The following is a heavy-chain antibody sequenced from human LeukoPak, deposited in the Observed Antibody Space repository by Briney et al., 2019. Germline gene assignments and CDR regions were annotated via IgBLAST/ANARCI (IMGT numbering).Heavy chain of an antibody. V-gene: IGHV7-4-1*02. J-gene: IGHJ4*02. CDR3: ARDRMDTAMVTFDY. Sequence: ASVKVSCKASGGTFSSYAISWVRQAPGQGLEWMGWINTNTGNPTYAQGFTGRFVFSLDTSVNTAYLQISSLKAEDTAVYYCARDRMDTAMVTFDYWGQGTLVTVSS. D-gene: IGHD5-18*01. CDR2: INTNTGNP. CDR1: GGTFSSYA.